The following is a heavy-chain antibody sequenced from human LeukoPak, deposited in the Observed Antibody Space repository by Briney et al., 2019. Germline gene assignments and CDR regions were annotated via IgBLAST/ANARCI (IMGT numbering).Heavy chain of an antibody. CDR1: GYTFTSYG. V-gene: IGHV1-18*01. CDR2: ISAYNGNT. CDR3: ARGGYDFWSGYYPY. D-gene: IGHD3-3*01. J-gene: IGHJ4*02. Sequence: ASVNVSCKASGYTFTSYGISWVRQAPGQGLEWMGWISAYNGNTNYAQKLQGRVTMTTDTSTSTAYMELRSLRSDDTAVYYCARGGYDFWSGYYPYWGQGTLVTVSS.